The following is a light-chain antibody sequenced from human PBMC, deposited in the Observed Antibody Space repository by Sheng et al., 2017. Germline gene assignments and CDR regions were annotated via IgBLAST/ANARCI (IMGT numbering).Light chain of an antibody. V-gene: IGKV1-NL1*01. J-gene: IGKJ2*01. CDR3: HQYYSSYT. Sequence: DIQMTQSPSTLSASVGDRVTISCRASQGISNALAWYQQKPGKAPKLLLFAASRLESGVPSRFSGSGSGTDYTLSISGLQPEDFATYFCHQYYSSYTFGQGTKLEIK. CDR2: AAS. CDR1: QGISNA.